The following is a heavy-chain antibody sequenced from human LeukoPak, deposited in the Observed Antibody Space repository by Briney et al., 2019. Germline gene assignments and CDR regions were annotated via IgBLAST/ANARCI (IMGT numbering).Heavy chain of an antibody. J-gene: IGHJ4*02. V-gene: IGHV3-30-3*01. Sequence: GGSLRLSCAASGFTFSSYAMHWVRQAPGKGLEWVAVMSYDGSNKYYADSVKGRFTISRDNSKNTLYLQMNSLRAEDTAVYYCAKDHGYSYLFDYWGQGTLVTVSS. CDR1: GFTFSSYA. D-gene: IGHD5-18*01. CDR3: AKDHGYSYLFDY. CDR2: MSYDGSNK.